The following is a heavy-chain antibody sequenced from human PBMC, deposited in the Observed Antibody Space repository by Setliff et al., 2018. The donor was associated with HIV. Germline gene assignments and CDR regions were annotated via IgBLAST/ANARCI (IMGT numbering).Heavy chain of an antibody. CDR1: GFTFSISG. CDR3: ARGNFGAAIRLQAFDL. Sequence: GGSLRLSCVASGFTFSISGMHWVRQAPGKGLEWVTYIEYDESNKRYADNVKGRFTISRDNSKNTLYLQMNSLRAEDTAVYYCARGNFGAAIRLQAFDLWGRGTKVTVSS. J-gene: IGHJ3*01. V-gene: IGHV3-30*12. D-gene: IGHD3-3*01. CDR2: IEYDESNK.